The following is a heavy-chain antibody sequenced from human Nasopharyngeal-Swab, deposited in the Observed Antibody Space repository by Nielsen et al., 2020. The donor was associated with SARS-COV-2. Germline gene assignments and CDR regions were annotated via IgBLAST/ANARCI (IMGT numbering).Heavy chain of an antibody. J-gene: IGHJ4*02. V-gene: IGHV3-7*01. Sequence: GESLKISCAASGFTFNTYWMTWVRQAPGKGLEWVASINGDGSDKYYVGSVKGRFTISRDNAKNSLYLQMNSLRAEDTAVYYCAKDLGITVAGTGQDYWGQGTLVTVSS. CDR1: GFTFNTYW. CDR2: INGDGSDK. D-gene: IGHD6-19*01. CDR3: AKDLGITVAGTGQDY.